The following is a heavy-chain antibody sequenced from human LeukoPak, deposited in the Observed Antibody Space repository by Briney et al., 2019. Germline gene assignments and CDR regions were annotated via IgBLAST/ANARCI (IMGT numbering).Heavy chain of an antibody. CDR3: ASRSPPGETGYFDY. CDR1: GGSISSYF. Sequence: SETLSLTCTVSGGSISSYFWSWIRQLPGKGLEWIGYIFYSGSTYYNPSLKSRVTISVDTSNNQFSLKLNSVTAADTAVYYCASRSPPGETGYFDYWGQGTLVTVSS. CDR2: IFYSGST. V-gene: IGHV4-59*06. J-gene: IGHJ4*02. D-gene: IGHD2-21*01.